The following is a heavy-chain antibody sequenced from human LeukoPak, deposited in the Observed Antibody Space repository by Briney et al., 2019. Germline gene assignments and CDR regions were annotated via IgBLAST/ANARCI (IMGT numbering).Heavy chain of an antibody. Sequence: PGGSLRLSCAASGFTFSSYAMSWVRQAPGKGLEWVSAISGSGGSTYYADSVKGRFTISRDNSKNTLYLQMNSLRAEDTAVYYCANPNTDGEYYYYGMDVWGQGTTVTVSS. V-gene: IGHV3-23*01. D-gene: IGHD4-17*01. CDR3: ANPNTDGEYYYYGMDV. CDR1: GFTFSSYA. CDR2: ISGSGGST. J-gene: IGHJ6*02.